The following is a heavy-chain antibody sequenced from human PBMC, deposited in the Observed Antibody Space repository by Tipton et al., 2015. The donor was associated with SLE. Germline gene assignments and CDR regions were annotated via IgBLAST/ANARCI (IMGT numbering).Heavy chain of an antibody. CDR1: GASVSSSNSN. D-gene: IGHD3-22*01. CDR3: ARLAHYNSSWYLGV. CDR2: VYFSGIT. J-gene: IGHJ4*02. Sequence: TLSLTCTVSGASVSSSNSNWGWIRQPPGKRLEWIGSVYFSGITFYSPSLKSRVAMSVDSSKSQFSLRLRSVTAADTAVYYCARLAHYNSSWYLGVWGQGSLVTVSS. V-gene: IGHV4-39*01.